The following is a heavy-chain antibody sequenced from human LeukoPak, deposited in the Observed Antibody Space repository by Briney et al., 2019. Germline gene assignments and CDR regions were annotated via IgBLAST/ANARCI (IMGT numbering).Heavy chain of an antibody. D-gene: IGHD2/OR15-2a*01. Sequence: GESLKISCKGSGYGFNNYWIGWVRQMPGKGLEWMGIIYPSDSDTRYSLSFQGQVTISADKSISTAYLQWSSLKASDTAMYYCARTYLGFQGFDFWGQGILVTVSS. V-gene: IGHV5-51*01. CDR1: GYGFNNYW. CDR3: ARTYLGFQGFDF. J-gene: IGHJ4*02. CDR2: IYPSDSDT.